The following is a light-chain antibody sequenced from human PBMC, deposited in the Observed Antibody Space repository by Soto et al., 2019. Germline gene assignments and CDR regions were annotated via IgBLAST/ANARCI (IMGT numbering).Light chain of an antibody. V-gene: IGLV2-14*03. J-gene: IGLJ1*01. Sequence: SALPQPAYVSGSAGESITISCTGTSSDVGGYNYVSWYQHHPGKAPRLIIYDVTNRPSGVSNPFSGSKSGNTASLTISGLQPEDEADYYCSSYTTSNTRQIVFGTGTKVTVL. CDR2: DVT. CDR3: SSYTTSNTRQIV. CDR1: SSDVGGYNY.